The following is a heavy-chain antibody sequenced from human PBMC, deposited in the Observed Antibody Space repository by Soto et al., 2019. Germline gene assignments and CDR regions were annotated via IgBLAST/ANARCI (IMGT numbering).Heavy chain of an antibody. Sequence: GASVKVSCKASGGTFSSYTISWVRQAPGQGLEWMGRIIPILGIANYAQKFQGRVTITADKSTSTAYMELSSLRSEDTAVYYCASIINGNRSHHDAFDIWGQGTMVTVSS. CDR3: ASIINGNRSHHDAFDI. CDR1: GGTFSSYT. J-gene: IGHJ3*02. D-gene: IGHD3-10*01. V-gene: IGHV1-69*02. CDR2: IIPILGIA.